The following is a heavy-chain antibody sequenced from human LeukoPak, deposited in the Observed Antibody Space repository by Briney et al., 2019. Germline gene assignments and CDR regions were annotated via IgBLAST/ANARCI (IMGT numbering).Heavy chain of an antibody. CDR3: ARGDYPYCYGMDV. V-gene: IGHV4-61*02. CDR1: GGSISSGSYY. J-gene: IGHJ6*02. Sequence: TLSLTCTVSGGSISSGSYYWSWIRQPAGKELEWIGRIYTSGSTNYNPSLKSRVTISVDTSKNQFSLKLSSVTAADTAVYYCARGDYPYCYGMDVWGQGTTVTVSS. CDR2: IYTSGST. D-gene: IGHD4-11*01.